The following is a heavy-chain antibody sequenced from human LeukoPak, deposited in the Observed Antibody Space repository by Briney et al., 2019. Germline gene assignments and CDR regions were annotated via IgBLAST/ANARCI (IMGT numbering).Heavy chain of an antibody. J-gene: IGHJ4*02. V-gene: IGHV3-48*03. CDR1: GFTFSSYE. D-gene: IGHD3-9*01. CDR3: ARGYFDWLRLDY. Sequence: GGSLRLSCAASGFTFSSYEMNWVRQAPGKGLEWVSYISSSGSTIYYADSVKGRFTISRDNAKNSLYLQMNSLRAEDTAVYYRARGYFDWLRLDYWGQGTLVTVSS. CDR2: ISSSGSTI.